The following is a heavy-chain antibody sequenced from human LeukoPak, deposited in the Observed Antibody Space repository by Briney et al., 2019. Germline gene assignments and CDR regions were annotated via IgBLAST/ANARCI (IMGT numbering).Heavy chain of an antibody. CDR3: AKAWDCSSTSCSPVDY. J-gene: IGHJ4*02. CDR2: IRYDGSNK. CDR1: GFTFSRYG. V-gene: IGHV3-30*02. Sequence: PGGSLRLSCAASGFTFSRYGMHWVRQAPGKGLEWVAFIRYDGSNKYYADSVKGRFTISRDNSKNTLCLQMNSLRAEDTAVYYCAKAWDCSSTSCSPVDYWGQGTLVTVSS. D-gene: IGHD2-2*01.